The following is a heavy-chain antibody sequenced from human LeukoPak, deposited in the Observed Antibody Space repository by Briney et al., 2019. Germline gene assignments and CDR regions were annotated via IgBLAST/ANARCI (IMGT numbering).Heavy chain of an antibody. CDR1: GFTVSSNY. D-gene: IGHD3-3*01. CDR3: ARKVRGVAFGVVKRYYYYYMDV. CDR2: IYSGGST. V-gene: IGHV3-53*01. J-gene: IGHJ6*03. Sequence: TGGSLRLSCAASGFTVSSNYMSWVRQAPGKGLEWVSVIYSGGSTYYADSVEGRFTISRDNYKNTLYLQMNSPRAEDTAVYYCARKVRGVAFGVVKRYYYYYMDVWGKGTTVTVSS.